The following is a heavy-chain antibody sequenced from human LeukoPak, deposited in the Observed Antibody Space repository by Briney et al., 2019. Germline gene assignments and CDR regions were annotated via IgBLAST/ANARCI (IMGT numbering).Heavy chain of an antibody. D-gene: IGHD2-2*01. CDR3: AREGGVVVVPAAIDY. V-gene: IGHV3-7*01. J-gene: IGHJ4*02. CDR1: GFTFSTYW. CDR2: INEDGSEK. Sequence: PGGSLRLSCAASGFTFSTYWMSWVRQAPGKGLEWVANINEDGSEKYYVDSVKGRFTISRDNAKNSLYLQMNSLRAEDTAVYYCAREGGVVVVPAAIDYWGQGTLVTVSS.